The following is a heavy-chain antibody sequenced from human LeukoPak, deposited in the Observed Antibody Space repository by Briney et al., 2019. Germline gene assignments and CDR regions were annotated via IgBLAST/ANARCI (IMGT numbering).Heavy chain of an antibody. D-gene: IGHD3-3*01. V-gene: IGHV5-51*01. CDR2: IYPGDSGT. Sequence: GESLKISCKGSGYSFTSYWIGWVRQMPGKGLEWMGIIYPGDSGTRYSPSFQGQVTISADKSISTAYLQWSSLKASDTAMYYCASRNYDFWSGSGYYYYYMDVWGKGTTVTVSS. CDR1: GYSFTSYW. CDR3: ASRNYDFWSGSGYYYYYMDV. J-gene: IGHJ6*03.